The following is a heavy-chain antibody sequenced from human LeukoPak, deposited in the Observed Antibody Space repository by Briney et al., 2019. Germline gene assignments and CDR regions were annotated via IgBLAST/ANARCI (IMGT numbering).Heavy chain of an antibody. CDR1: GFTFSSYA. CDR3: ARDLRTDYYYGMDV. V-gene: IGHV3-30-3*01. D-gene: IGHD3/OR15-3a*01. Sequence: GRSLRLSCAASGFTFSSYAMHWVRQAPGKGLEWVAVISYDGSNKYYADSVKGRFTISRDNSKNTLYLQMNSLRAEDTAVYYCARDLRTDYYYGMDVWGQGTTVTVSS. CDR2: ISYDGSNK. J-gene: IGHJ6*02.